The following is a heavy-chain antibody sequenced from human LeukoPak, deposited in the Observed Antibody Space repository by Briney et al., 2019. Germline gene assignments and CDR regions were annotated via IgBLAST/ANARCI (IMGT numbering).Heavy chain of an antibody. V-gene: IGHV3-20*04. J-gene: IGHJ4*02. D-gene: IGHD6-19*01. CDR2: INWNGGST. Sequence: GGSLRLSCAASGFTFDAYGMSWVRQAPGKGLEWVSGINWNGGSTGYADSVKGRVTISRDNAKNSLSLQMNSLRPEDTALYYCARLGGQWLQRHNDYWGQGTLVTVSS. CDR3: ARLGGQWLQRHNDY. CDR1: GFTFDAYG.